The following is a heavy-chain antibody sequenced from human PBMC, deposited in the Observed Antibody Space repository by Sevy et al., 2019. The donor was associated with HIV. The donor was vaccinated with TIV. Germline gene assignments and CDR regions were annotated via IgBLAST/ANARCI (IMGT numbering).Heavy chain of an antibody. Sequence: GGSLRLSCAASGFTFSSYGMHWVRQAPGKGLEWVAGIWYDESNKYYADSVKGRFTISRDNSKNTLYLQMNSLRAEDTAVYYCARDGEYCTNGVCSWGLFDYWGQGTLVTVSS. CDR3: ARDGEYCTNGVCSWGLFDY. V-gene: IGHV3-33*08. CDR2: IWYDESNK. J-gene: IGHJ4*02. D-gene: IGHD2-8*01. CDR1: GFTFSSYG.